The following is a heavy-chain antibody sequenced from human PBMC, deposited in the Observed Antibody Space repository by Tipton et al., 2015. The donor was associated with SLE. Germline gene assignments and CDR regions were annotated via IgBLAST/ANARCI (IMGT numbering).Heavy chain of an antibody. CDR3: ARCSGSFPFDY. D-gene: IGHD1-26*01. J-gene: IGHJ4*02. V-gene: IGHV4-59*01. CDR2: IYYSGST. Sequence: TLSLTCAVYGGSFSGYYWSWIRQPPGEGLEWIGYIYYSGSTNYNPSLKSRVTISVDTSKNQFSLKLSSVTAADTAVYYCARCSGSFPFDYWGQGTLVTVSS. CDR1: GGSFSGYY.